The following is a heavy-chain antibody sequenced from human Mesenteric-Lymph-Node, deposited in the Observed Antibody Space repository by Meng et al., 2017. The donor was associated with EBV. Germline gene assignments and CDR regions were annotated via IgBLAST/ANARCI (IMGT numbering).Heavy chain of an antibody. V-gene: IGHV1-2*06. Sequence: VQLVESGAEVKKPGASVRGSCKASGYTFTGYYLHWVRQAPGQGLEWMGRINPNSGGTNYAQKFQGRVTMTRDTSISTAYMELSRLRSDDTAVYYCARTPLPYCSGGSCYSVGFDPWGQGTLVTVSS. D-gene: IGHD2-15*01. CDR3: ARTPLPYCSGGSCYSVGFDP. J-gene: IGHJ5*02. CDR2: INPNSGGT. CDR1: GYTFTGYY.